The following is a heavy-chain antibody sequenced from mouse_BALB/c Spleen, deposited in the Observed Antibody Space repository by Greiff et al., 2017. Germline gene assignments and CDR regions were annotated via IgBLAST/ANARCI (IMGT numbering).Heavy chain of an antibody. V-gene: IGHV1-54*01. J-gene: IGHJ1*01. Sequence: VQLQQSGAELVRPGTSVKVSCKASGYAFTNYLIEWVKQRPGQGLEWIGVINPGSGGTNYNEKFKGKATLTADKSSSTAYMQLSSLTSDDSAVYFCARGRYYGSNWYFDVWGAGTTVTVSS. CDR3: ARGRYYGSNWYFDV. CDR1: GYAFTNYL. D-gene: IGHD1-1*01. CDR2: INPGSGGT.